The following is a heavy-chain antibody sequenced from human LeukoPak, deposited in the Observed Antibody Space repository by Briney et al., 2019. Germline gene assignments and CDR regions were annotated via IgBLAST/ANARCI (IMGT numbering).Heavy chain of an antibody. Sequence: PGGSLRLSCAASGFTFSSYAMSWVRQAPGKGLEWVSAISGSGGSTYYADSVKGRFTISRDNSKNTLYLQMNSLRAEDTAVYYCAKDRWGTRQWLGLPPDYWGQGTLVTVSS. CDR3: AKDRWGTRQWLGLPPDY. CDR1: GFTFSSYA. J-gene: IGHJ4*02. V-gene: IGHV3-23*01. CDR2: ISGSGGST. D-gene: IGHD6-19*01.